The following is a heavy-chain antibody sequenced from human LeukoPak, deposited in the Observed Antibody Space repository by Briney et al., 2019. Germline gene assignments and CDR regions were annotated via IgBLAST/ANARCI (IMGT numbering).Heavy chain of an antibody. CDR3: ARSRSTQYYYYYYGMDV. CDR1: GYTFTSYD. CDR2: IIPILGIA. Sequence: SVKVSCKASGYTFTSYDISWVRQAPGQGLEWMGRIIPILGIANYAQKFQGRVTITADKSTSTAYMELSSLRSEDTAVYYCARSRSTQYYYYYYGMDVWGQGTTVTVSS. V-gene: IGHV1-69*04. J-gene: IGHJ6*02.